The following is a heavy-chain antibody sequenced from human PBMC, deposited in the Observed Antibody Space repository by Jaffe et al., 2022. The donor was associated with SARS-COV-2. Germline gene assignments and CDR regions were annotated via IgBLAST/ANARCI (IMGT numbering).Heavy chain of an antibody. CDR1: GYTFSGYY. CDR3: ARQAYYSDTSGYYFFGY. Sequence: QVQLVQSGAEVKKPGASVKVSCKASGYTFSGYYMHWVRQAPGQGLEWMGWINPNSGGTNYAQKFQGRVTMTRDTSISTAYMELNRLRSDDTAVYFCARQAYYSDTSGYYFFGYWGQGSLVTVSS. CDR2: INPNSGGT. V-gene: IGHV1-2*02. D-gene: IGHD3-22*01. J-gene: IGHJ4*02.